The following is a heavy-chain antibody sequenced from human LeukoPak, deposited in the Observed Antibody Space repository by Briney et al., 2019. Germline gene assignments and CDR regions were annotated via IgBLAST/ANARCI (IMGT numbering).Heavy chain of an antibody. CDR1: GFTFSRYW. Sequence: PGGSLRLSCAASGFTFSRYWMSRVRQAPGKGLEWVATIKQDGSETTYVDSVRGRFTISRDNAKNSLYLQMNSLRVEDTAVYYCASTGDDYYFYYYMDVWGKGTTVTVSS. V-gene: IGHV3-7*01. D-gene: IGHD3-10*01. CDR3: ASTGDDYYFYYYMDV. CDR2: IKQDGSET. J-gene: IGHJ6*03.